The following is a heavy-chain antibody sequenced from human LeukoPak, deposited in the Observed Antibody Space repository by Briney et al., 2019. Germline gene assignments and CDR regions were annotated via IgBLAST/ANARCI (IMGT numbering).Heavy chain of an antibody. J-gene: IGHJ4*02. Sequence: GGSLRLSCAASGFTFSSNSMNWVRQAPGKGLEWISYISSSGSTIYYADSVKGRFTISRDNAKNSLYLQMNSLRAEDTAVYYCARVISGWYYFDYWGQGTLVTVSS. CDR3: ARVISGWYYFDY. CDR1: GFTFSSNS. V-gene: IGHV3-48*04. D-gene: IGHD6-19*01. CDR2: ISSSGSTI.